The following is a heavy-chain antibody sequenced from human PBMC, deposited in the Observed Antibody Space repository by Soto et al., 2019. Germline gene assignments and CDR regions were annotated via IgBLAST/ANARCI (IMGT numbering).Heavy chain of an antibody. CDR1: GFTFSSYA. CDR2: ISYDGSNK. J-gene: IGHJ6*02. Sequence: SGGSLRLSCAASGFTFSSYAMHWVRQAPGKGLEWVAVISYDGSNKYYADSVKGRFTISRDNSKNTLYLQMNSLRAEDTALYSCARDPLPIGMDVWGQGTTVTVYS. D-gene: IGHD1-26*01. CDR3: ARDPLPIGMDV. V-gene: IGHV3-30-3*01.